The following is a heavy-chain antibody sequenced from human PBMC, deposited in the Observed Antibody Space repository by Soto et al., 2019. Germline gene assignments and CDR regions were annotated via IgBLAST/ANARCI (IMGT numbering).Heavy chain of an antibody. V-gene: IGHV4-59*05. CDR1: GGSISSYY. CDR2: IYYSGST. D-gene: IGHD6-19*01. Sequence: PSETLSLTCTVSGGSISSYYWSWIRQPPGKGLEWIGSIYYSGSTYYNPSLKSRVTISVDTSKNQFSLKLSSVTAADTAVYYCARTIQYSSGWPDWGQGTLVTVSS. J-gene: IGHJ4*02. CDR3: ARTIQYSSGWPD.